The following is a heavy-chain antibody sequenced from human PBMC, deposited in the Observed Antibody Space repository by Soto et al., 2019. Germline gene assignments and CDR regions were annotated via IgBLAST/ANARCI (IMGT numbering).Heavy chain of an antibody. CDR1: GGTFSSYA. J-gene: IGHJ4*02. D-gene: IGHD5-12*01. Sequence: SVKVSCKASGGTFSSYAISWVRQAPGQGLEWMGGIIPIFGTANYAQKFQGRVTITADKSTSTAYMELSSLRSGDTAVYYCARAGVVATICYFDYWGQGTLVTVSS. CDR2: IIPIFGTA. V-gene: IGHV1-69*06. CDR3: ARAGVVATICYFDY.